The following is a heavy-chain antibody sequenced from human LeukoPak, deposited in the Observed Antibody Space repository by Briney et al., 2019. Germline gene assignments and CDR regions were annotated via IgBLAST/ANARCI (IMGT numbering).Heavy chain of an antibody. V-gene: IGHV4-34*01. Sequence: SETLSLTCAVYGGSFSGYYWSWIRQPPGKGLEWIGEINHSGSTNYNPSLKSRVTISVDTSKNQFSLKLSSVTAADTAVYYCARGQWRSGSYYNRPPAYYFDYWGQGTLVTVSS. CDR2: INHSGST. CDR3: ARGQWRSGSYYNRPPAYYFDY. D-gene: IGHD3-10*01. CDR1: GGSFSGYY. J-gene: IGHJ4*02.